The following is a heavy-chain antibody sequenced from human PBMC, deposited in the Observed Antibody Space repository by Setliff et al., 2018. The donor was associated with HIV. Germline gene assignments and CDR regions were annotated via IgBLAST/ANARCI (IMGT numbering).Heavy chain of an antibody. Sequence: SETLSLTCAVYGGSFSDYHWSWIRQAPGKGLEWIGEINHSGSTNYNPSLKSRVTISVDTSKSQFSLRLSSVTAADTAVYFCAREKHWNGPFDYWGQGKLVTVSS. J-gene: IGHJ4*02. CDR2: INHSGST. V-gene: IGHV4-34*01. D-gene: IGHD1-1*01. CDR3: AREKHWNGPFDY. CDR1: GGSFSDYH.